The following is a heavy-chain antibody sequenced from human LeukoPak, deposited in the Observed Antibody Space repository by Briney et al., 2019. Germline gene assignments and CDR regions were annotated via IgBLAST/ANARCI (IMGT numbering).Heavy chain of an antibody. CDR1: GGSINSHY. Sequence: SETLSLTCTVSGGSINSHYWSWIRQSPGKGLEWIGDIYYSGSTKYNPSLKSRVTISVDTPKNDLSLRLTSVLAADTAIYYCVRRDNTGWNYFDCWGLGILVTVSS. D-gene: IGHD6-19*01. V-gene: IGHV4-59*08. CDR2: IYYSGST. J-gene: IGHJ4*02. CDR3: VRRDNTGWNYFDC.